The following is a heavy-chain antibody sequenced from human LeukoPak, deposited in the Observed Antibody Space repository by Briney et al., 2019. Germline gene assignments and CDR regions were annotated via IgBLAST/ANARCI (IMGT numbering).Heavy chain of an antibody. CDR2: ISGNSGYT. V-gene: IGHV3-11*05. J-gene: IGHJ4*02. Sequence: GGSLRLSCAASGFSFSDNYMSWVRQAPGKGLEWISYISGNSGYTKYADSVKGRFTIYRDNARKSLYLQMNSVTADDTAVYYCARGYYDSGSYSSFDYWGQGTLVTVSA. D-gene: IGHD3-10*01. CDR1: GFSFSDNY. CDR3: ARGYYDSGSYSSFDY.